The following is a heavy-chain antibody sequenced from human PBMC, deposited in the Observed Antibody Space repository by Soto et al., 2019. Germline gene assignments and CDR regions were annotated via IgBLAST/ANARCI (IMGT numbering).Heavy chain of an antibody. V-gene: IGHV3-9*01. D-gene: IGHD6-19*01. CDR1: GFTFDDYA. CDR3: AKDKEGWGIAVAGTYFDY. J-gene: IGHJ4*02. CDR2: ISWNSGSM. Sequence: EVQLVESGGGLVQPGRSLRLSCAASGFTFDDYAMHWVRQAPGKGLEWVSGISWNSGSMGYADSVKGRFTISRDNAKNSLYLQMNSLRAEDTALYYCAKDKEGWGIAVAGTYFDYWGQGTLVTVSS.